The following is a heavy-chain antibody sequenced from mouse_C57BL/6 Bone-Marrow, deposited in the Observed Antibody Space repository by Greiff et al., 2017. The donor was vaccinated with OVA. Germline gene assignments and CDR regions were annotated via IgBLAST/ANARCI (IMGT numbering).Heavy chain of an antibody. J-gene: IGHJ3*01. V-gene: IGHV1-81*01. CDR3: ARSGFAY. CDR2: IYPRSGNT. CDR1: GYTFTSYG. Sequence: QLQQSGAELARPGASVKLSCKASGYTFTSYGISWVKQRTGQGLEWIGEIYPRSGNTYYNEKFKGKATLTADKSSSTAYMELRSLTSEDSAVYFCARSGFAYWGQGTLVTVSA.